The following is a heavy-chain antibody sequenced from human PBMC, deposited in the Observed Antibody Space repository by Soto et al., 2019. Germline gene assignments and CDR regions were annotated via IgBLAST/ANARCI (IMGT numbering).Heavy chain of an antibody. CDR2: ISGSGAST. V-gene: IGHV3-23*01. CDR1: GFTFSSYA. D-gene: IGHD6-19*01. Sequence: EVQLLESGGGLVQPGGSLRLSCAASGFTFSSYAMTWVRQAPGKGLEWVSAISGSGASTYYADSVKGRFTVYRDSSKNTLNLQMNSLKGEDTAIYYCAKEGPSSSHSSGWYDYWGQGTLVTVSS. J-gene: IGHJ4*02. CDR3: AKEGPSSSHSSGWYDY.